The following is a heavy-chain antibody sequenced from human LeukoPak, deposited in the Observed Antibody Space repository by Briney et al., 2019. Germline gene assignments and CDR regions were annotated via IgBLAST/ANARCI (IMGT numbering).Heavy chain of an antibody. D-gene: IGHD3-16*01. J-gene: IGHJ5*02. CDR1: GVSISDSTYY. V-gene: IGHV4-39*01. CDR3: ASLGLRVYQNCFDP. CDR2: IYYSGRT. Sequence: SETLSLTYAVSGVSISDSTYYGGWVRQPPGKGLEWIGNIYYSGRTNYNPSLKSRVTISVDTSKNHFSLKLSSVTAADTAVYYCASLGLRVYQNCFDPWGQGTLVTVSS.